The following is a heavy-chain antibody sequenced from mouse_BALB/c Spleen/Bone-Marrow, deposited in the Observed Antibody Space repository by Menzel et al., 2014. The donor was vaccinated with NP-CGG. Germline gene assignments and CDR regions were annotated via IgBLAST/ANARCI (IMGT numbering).Heavy chain of an antibody. Sequence: VQLQQSGAELVKLGASVKLSCTASGLNIKDTYMHWVKQRPEQGLGWIGRIDPANGNTKYDPKFQGKATITADTSSSTAHLQLNSLTSEDTAVYYCASYRYGWYFDVWGAGTTVTVSS. V-gene: IGHV14-3*02. CDR1: GLNIKDTY. D-gene: IGHD2-12*01. CDR3: ASYRYGWYFDV. J-gene: IGHJ1*01. CDR2: IDPANGNT.